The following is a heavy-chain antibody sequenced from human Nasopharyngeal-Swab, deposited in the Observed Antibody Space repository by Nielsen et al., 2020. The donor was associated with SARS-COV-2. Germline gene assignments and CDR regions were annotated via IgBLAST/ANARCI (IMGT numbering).Heavy chain of an antibody. D-gene: IGHD4-17*01. CDR1: GFTFSSYA. V-gene: IGHV3-23*01. J-gene: IGHJ4*02. CDR2: ISGSGGST. Sequence: GESLKISCAASGFTFSSYAMSWVRQAPGKGLEWVSAISGSGGSTYYADSVKGRFTISRDNSKNTLYLQMNSLRADDTAVYYCAKVIRGTTVTTAYLDYWGQGTLVTVSS. CDR3: AKVIRGTTVTTAYLDY.